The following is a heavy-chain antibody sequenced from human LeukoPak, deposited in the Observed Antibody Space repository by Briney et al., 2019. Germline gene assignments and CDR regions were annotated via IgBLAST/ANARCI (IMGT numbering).Heavy chain of an antibody. CDR2: IYYSGST. D-gene: IGHD6-13*01. V-gene: IGHV4-59*01. CDR3: ARDEESAAYGMDV. Sequence: SETLSLTCTVSGGSISSYYWSWIRQPPGKGLEWIGYIYYSGSTNYNPSLKSRVTISVDTSKNQFSLKLSSVTTADTAVYYCARDEESAAYGMDVWGQGTTVTVSS. CDR1: GGSISSYY. J-gene: IGHJ6*02.